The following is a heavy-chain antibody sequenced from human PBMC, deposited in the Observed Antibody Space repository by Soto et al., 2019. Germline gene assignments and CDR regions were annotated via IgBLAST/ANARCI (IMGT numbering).Heavy chain of an antibody. Sequence: EVQLLESGGGFVQPGESLRLSCAASGFTFSLSAMSWVRQAPGRGLEWVSSISGGGGSTEYADSVKGRFTISRDTSKDTLNLQMNSLRAEDTAVYYCAKGPEYDILTGCDYWGQGALVTVSS. V-gene: IGHV3-23*01. CDR2: ISGGGGST. J-gene: IGHJ4*02. CDR3: AKGPEYDILTGCDY. D-gene: IGHD3-9*01. CDR1: GFTFSLSA.